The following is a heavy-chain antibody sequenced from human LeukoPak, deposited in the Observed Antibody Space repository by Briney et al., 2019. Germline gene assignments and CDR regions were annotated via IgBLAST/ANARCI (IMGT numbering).Heavy chain of an antibody. CDR2: INPNSGGT. J-gene: IGHJ4*02. CDR3: ARVLEDHYDSSCYYLDY. Sequence: ASVKVSCKASGYTFTGYYMHWVRQAPGQGLEWMGWINPNSGGTNYAQKFQGRVTMTRDTSISTAYMELSRLRSDDTAVYYCARVLEDHYDSSCYYLDYWGQGSLVTVSS. CDR1: GYTFTGYY. V-gene: IGHV1-2*02. D-gene: IGHD3-22*01.